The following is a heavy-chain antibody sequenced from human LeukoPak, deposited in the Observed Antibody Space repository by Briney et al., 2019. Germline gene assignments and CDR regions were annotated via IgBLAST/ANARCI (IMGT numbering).Heavy chain of an antibody. CDR2: IYSGGST. Sequence: GGSLRLSCAASGFTVSSNYMSWVRQAPGKGLEWVSVIYSGGSTYYAGSVKGRFTISRDNSKNTLYLQMNSLRAEDTAVYYCAREKAAVLDYWGQGTLVTVSS. V-gene: IGHV3-53*01. CDR3: AREKAAVLDY. D-gene: IGHD6-13*01. CDR1: GFTVSSNY. J-gene: IGHJ4*02.